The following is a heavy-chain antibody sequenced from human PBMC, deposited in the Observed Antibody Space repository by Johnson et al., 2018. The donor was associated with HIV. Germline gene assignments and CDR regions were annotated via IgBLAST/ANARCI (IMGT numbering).Heavy chain of an antibody. J-gene: IGHJ3*02. Sequence: EVQLVESGGGLVQPGRSLRLSCAASGFTFSNAWMSWVRQAPGKGLEWVGRIKSKTDGGTTDYAAPVKGRFTISRYDSKNTLYGQMKSLKTEDKAVYYCTTDHYFLHSLDIWGQGTMVTVSS. CDR2: IKSKTDGGTT. CDR3: TTDHYFLHSLDI. D-gene: IGHD2/OR15-2a*01. V-gene: IGHV3-15*01. CDR1: GFTFSNAW.